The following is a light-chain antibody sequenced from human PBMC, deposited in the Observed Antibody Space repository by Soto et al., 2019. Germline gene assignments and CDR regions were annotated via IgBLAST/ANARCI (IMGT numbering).Light chain of an antibody. J-gene: IGKJ5*01. Sequence: DIQMTQSPSSVSASVGDRFTITCRASQTISTWLAWYQQKPGKAPRLLLYDASSLETGVPSRFSGSGSGTDFTLTISSLQPEDVATYYCQHYDHLPITFGQGTRLEIK. CDR1: QTISTW. CDR2: DAS. V-gene: IGKV1-33*01. CDR3: QHYDHLPIT.